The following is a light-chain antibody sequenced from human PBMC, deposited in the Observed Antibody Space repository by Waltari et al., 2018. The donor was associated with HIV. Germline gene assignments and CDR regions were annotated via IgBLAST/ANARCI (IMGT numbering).Light chain of an antibody. Sequence: SELTQDPAVSVALGQTVKITCQGDSLRRYYASWYQQKPGQAPVIVIYSENHRPSRIPDRFSGSSSGNTASLTITGSQAEDEAHYYCCSRGNNGNHLVCGGGTKLTVL. J-gene: IGLJ3*02. CDR2: SEN. CDR1: SLRRYY. CDR3: CSRGNNGNHLV. V-gene: IGLV3-19*01.